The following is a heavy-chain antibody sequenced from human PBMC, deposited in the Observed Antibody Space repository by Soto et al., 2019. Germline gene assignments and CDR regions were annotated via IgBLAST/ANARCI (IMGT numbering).Heavy chain of an antibody. J-gene: IGHJ6*02. D-gene: IGHD6-6*01. CDR2: ISGSGGST. Sequence: GGSLRLSCAASGFTFSSYAMSWVRQAPGKGLEWVSAISGSGGSTYYADSVKGRFTIARDNSKNTLYLQMNSLRAEDPGVYYWAKGLEYSSSSYYYYGMDVWGQGTTGTVSS. V-gene: IGHV3-23*01. CDR3: AKGLEYSSSSYYYYGMDV. CDR1: GFTFSSYA.